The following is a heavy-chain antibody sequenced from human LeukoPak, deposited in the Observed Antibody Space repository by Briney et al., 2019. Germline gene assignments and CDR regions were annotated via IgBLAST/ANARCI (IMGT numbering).Heavy chain of an antibody. CDR2: ISGSGGST. D-gene: IGHD3-3*01. J-gene: IGHJ4*02. V-gene: IGHV3-23*01. Sequence: GGSLRLSCAASGFTFSSYAMSWVRQAPGKGLEWVSAISGSGGSTYYADSVKSRFTISRDNSKNTLYLQMNSLRAEDTAVYYCAKSGYDFWSGYYGYWGQGTLVTVSS. CDR1: GFTFSSYA. CDR3: AKSGYDFWSGYYGY.